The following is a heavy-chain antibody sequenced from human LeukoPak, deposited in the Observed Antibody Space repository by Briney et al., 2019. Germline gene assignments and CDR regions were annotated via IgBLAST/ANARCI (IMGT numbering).Heavy chain of an antibody. CDR1: GDSISNYY. Sequence: PSETLSLTCAVSGDSISNYYWSWIRQPPGKGLEWIGYIYYSGSTNYNPSLKSRVTISIDTSKNQFSLKLSSVTAADTAVYYCAREEQRYYGSGSQIIFDYWGQGTLVTVSS. D-gene: IGHD3-10*01. CDR3: AREEQRYYGSGSQIIFDY. J-gene: IGHJ4*02. CDR2: IYYSGST. V-gene: IGHV4-59*01.